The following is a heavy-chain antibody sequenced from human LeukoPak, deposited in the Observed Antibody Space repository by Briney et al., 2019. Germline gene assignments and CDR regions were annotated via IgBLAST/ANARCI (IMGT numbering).Heavy chain of an antibody. CDR3: ARNPVRNAYYRDSTRY. Sequence: PGGSLRLSCEGSGLTFSDYGLHWVRQAPGRGLEWVALIWYDGSHTYYADSVKGRFTISRDNSKNTPYLQMNSLRAEGTALYYCARNPVRNAYYRDSTRYWGQGTLVTVSS. J-gene: IGHJ4*02. V-gene: IGHV3-33*01. CDR2: IWYDGSHT. D-gene: IGHD3-16*01. CDR1: GLTFSDYG.